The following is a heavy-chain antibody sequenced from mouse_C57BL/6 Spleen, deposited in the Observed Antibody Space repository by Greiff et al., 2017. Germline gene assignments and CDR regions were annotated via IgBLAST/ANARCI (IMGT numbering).Heavy chain of an antibody. V-gene: IGHV1-15*01. J-gene: IGHJ2*01. CDR3: TRQGYYGSSFDY. CDR2: IDPETGGT. D-gene: IGHD1-1*01. Sequence: QVQLQQSGAELVRPGASVTLSCKASGYTFTDYEMHWVKQTPVHGLEWIGAIDPETGGTAYNQKFKGKAILTADKSSSTAYMELRSLTSEDSAVYYCTRQGYYGSSFDYWGQGTTLTVSS. CDR1: GYTFTDYE.